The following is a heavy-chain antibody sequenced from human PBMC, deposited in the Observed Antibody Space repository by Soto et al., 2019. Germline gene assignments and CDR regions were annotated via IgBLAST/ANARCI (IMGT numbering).Heavy chain of an antibody. Sequence: QLLQSGGGLVQPGGSLRLSCAASGFTFRNYPMSWFRQTPGKGLKGVWGFNGGGIRTYSPDSVKGRFTISRDQSKNKIYLQMDSLRVEDTALYYCTKGLYLGWFLSGGGEESWGRGTLVTVSS. CDR2: FNGGGIRT. J-gene: IGHJ5*02. V-gene: IGHV3-23*01. CDR3: TKGLYLGWFLSGGGEES. D-gene: IGHD3-3*01. CDR1: GFTFRNYP.